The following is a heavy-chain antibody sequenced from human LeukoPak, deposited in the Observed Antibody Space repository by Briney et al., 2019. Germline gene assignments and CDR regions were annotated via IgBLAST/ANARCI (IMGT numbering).Heavy chain of an antibody. CDR3: ARNSYCSSTSCYYNFDY. CDR2: ISSSGRT. J-gene: IGHJ4*02. D-gene: IGHD2-2*01. V-gene: IGHV4-61*02. CDR1: GGSISSDTYF. Sequence: SETLSLTCTVSGGSISSDTYFWSWIRQPAGKGLEWIGRISSSGRTDYNPSLKSRVTISVDTSKNQFSLELSSVTAADTAVYYCARNSYCSSTSCYYNFDYWGQGTLVTVSS.